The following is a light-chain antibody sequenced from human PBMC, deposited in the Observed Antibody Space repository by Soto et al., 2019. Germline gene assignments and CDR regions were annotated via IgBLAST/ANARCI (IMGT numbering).Light chain of an antibody. V-gene: IGLV8-61*01. Sequence: QTVVTQEPSISVYPGGTVTLTCGLSYGSVSTSYYPIWYQQTPGQSRRTLIYSTNTRSSGVPEHCSGYILGNKAAITITGAQADDESYYYCVLYMGSGIVIFGGWTKLTIL. CDR3: VLYMGSGIVI. CDR1: YGSVSTSYY. CDR2: STN. J-gene: IGLJ2*01.